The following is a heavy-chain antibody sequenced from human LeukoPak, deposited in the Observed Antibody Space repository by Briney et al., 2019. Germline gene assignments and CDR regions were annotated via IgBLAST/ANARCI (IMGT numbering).Heavy chain of an antibody. Sequence: SVKVSCKASGGTFSSYAISWVRQAPGQGLEWMGGIIPIFGTANYAQKFQGRVTITADESTSTAYMELSSLRSEDTAVYYCARIAVAGSWFDSWGQGTLVTVSS. CDR1: GGTFSSYA. CDR2: IIPIFGTA. J-gene: IGHJ5*01. CDR3: ARIAVAGSWFDS. V-gene: IGHV1-69*13. D-gene: IGHD6-19*01.